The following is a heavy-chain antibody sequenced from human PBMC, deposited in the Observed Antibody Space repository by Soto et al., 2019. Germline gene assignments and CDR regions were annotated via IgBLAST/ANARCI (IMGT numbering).Heavy chain of an antibody. CDR3: ARGYSYGYYYYYGMDV. D-gene: IGHD5-18*01. CDR2: ISSSGSTI. Sequence: LILSCAASGFTFSSYEMNWVRQAPGKGLEWVSYISSSGSTIYYADSVKGRFTISRDNAKNSLYLQMNSLRAEDTAVYYCARGYSYGYYYYYGMDVWGQGTTVTVSS. CDR1: GFTFSSYE. J-gene: IGHJ6*02. V-gene: IGHV3-48*03.